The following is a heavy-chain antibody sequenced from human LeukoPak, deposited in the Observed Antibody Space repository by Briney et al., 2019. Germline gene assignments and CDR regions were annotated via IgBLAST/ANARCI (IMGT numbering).Heavy chain of an antibody. V-gene: IGHV3-23*01. J-gene: IGHJ3*02. CDR2: ISGSGGST. CDR3: AKRTDAFDI. Sequence: GGSLRLSCAASGFTFRNYVMNWVRQAPGKGLEWVSDISGSGGSTYYADSVKGRFTISRDNSKNMLYLQMNSLRAEDTAVYFCAKRTDAFDIWGQGTMVTVSS. CDR1: GFTFRNYV.